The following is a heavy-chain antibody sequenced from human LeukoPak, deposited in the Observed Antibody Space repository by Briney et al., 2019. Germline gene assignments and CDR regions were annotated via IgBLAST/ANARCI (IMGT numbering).Heavy chain of an antibody. J-gene: IGHJ4*02. D-gene: IGHD5-24*01. CDR2: IKEDGTET. Sequence: GGSWRLSLQASGFMFRGNGLSWARWPPGKGWGWVANIKEDGTETYYVDSVKGRFTISRDNAKNSLYLQMNSLRVEDTAVYYCAKEGRSLQTYWGQGTLVTVSS. CDR1: GFMFRGNG. CDR3: AKEGRSLQTY. V-gene: IGHV3-7*03.